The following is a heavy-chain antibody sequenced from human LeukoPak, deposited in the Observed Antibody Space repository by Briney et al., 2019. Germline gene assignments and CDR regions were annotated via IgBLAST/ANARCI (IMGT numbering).Heavy chain of an antibody. CDR2: INPNSGGT. V-gene: IGHV1-2*06. CDR3: ARVGYYESSGYYEY. Sequence: ASVTVSCKASGYTLTNYYMHWVRQAPGQGLEWMGRINPNSGGTNYAQKFQGGVTMTRDTSISTVYMELSRLRSDDTAVYYCARVGYYESSGYYEYWGQGTPVTVSS. D-gene: IGHD3-22*01. J-gene: IGHJ4*02. CDR1: GYTLTNYY.